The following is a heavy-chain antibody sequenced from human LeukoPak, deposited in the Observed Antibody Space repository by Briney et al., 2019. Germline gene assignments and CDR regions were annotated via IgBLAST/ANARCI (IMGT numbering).Heavy chain of an antibody. CDR3: ARVYYQDSGTSYRHLDY. J-gene: IGHJ4*02. V-gene: IGHV3-7*01. CDR2: IKQDESEK. D-gene: IGHD3-22*01. Sequence: GGSLRLSCAASGFTFSSYCMTWVRQVPGKGLEWVASIKQDESEKYFLDSVKGRFTISRDNAENSLYLQMNSLRAEDTAVYYCARVYYQDSGTSYRHLDYWGQGTLVTVSS. CDR1: GFTFSSYC.